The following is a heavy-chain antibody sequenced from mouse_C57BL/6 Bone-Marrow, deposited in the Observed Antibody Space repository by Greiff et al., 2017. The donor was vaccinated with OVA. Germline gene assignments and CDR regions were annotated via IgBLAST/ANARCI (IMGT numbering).Heavy chain of an antibody. D-gene: IGHD2-3*01. CDR1: GFTFSSYG. J-gene: IGHJ2*01. Sequence: DVKLVESGGDLVKPGGSLKLSCAASGFTFSSYGMSWVRQTPDKRLEWVATISSGGSYTYYPDSVKGRFTISRDNAKNTLYLQMSSLKSEDTAMYYCARQGWLLLLDYWGQGTTLTVSS. V-gene: IGHV5-6*02. CDR2: ISSGGSYT. CDR3: ARQGWLLLLDY.